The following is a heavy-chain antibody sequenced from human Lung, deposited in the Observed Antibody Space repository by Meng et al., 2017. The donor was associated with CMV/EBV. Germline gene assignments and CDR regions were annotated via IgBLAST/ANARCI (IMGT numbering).Heavy chain of an antibody. CDR3: ASGAIAYCSSTNCHSGNY. CDR2: INHSGST. CDR1: GGSFSGYY. Sequence: SETLSLTCAVYGGSFSGYYWSWIRQPPGKGLEWIGEINHSGSTNYNPSLKSRVTISVDTSKNQFSLKLRSVAAADTAEYYFASGAIAYCSSTNCHSGNYWGQGTLVTVSS. D-gene: IGHD2-2*01. V-gene: IGHV4-34*01. J-gene: IGHJ4*02.